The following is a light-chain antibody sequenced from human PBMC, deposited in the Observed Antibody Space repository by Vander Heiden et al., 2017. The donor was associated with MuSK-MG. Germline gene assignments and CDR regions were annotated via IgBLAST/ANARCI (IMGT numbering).Light chain of an antibody. Sequence: IVLTQSPATLSLSPGERATLSCRASQSVSSYLAWYQQKPGQAPRLLIYDASNRATGIPARFSGSGSGTDFTLTISSLEPEDFAVYYCQQRSNWPRGTFGHGTKVDIK. V-gene: IGKV3-11*01. CDR2: DAS. CDR1: QSVSSY. J-gene: IGKJ3*01. CDR3: QQRSNWPRGT.